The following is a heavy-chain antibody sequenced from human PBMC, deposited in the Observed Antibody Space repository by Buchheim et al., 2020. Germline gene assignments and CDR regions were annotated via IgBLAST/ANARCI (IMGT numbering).Heavy chain of an antibody. CDR2: IYYSGPT. CDR3: VRLDYGRIDC. Sequence: QLQLQESGPGLVKPSETLSLTCTVSVCSISSSSYNWGWLRQPPGKGLEWIGSIYYSGPTSYNQSLKSRVTVSVDASKNPFSLKLSSVTAADTAVYYCVRLDYGRIDCWGQGTL. D-gene: IGHD4-17*01. CDR1: VCSISSSSYN. V-gene: IGHV4-39*01. J-gene: IGHJ4*02.